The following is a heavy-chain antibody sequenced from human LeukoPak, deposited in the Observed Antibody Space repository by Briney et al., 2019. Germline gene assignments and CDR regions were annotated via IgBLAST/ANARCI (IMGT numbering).Heavy chain of an antibody. J-gene: IGHJ4*02. CDR3: ARFDSSGFYY. V-gene: IGHV3-21*01. Sequence: GRSLRLSCAASGFSFSSYSMTWVRQAPGKGLEWVSYISSSSSYIYNADSVKGRFTISRDNAKNSLYLQMDSLRAEDTAVYYCARFDSSGFYYWGQGTLVTVSS. CDR1: GFSFSSYS. D-gene: IGHD3-22*01. CDR2: ISSSSSYI.